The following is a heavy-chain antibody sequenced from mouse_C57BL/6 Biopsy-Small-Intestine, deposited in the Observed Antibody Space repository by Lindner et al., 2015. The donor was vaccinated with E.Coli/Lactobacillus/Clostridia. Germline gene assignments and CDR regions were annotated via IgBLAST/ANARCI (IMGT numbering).Heavy chain of an antibody. J-gene: IGHJ2*01. CDR3: SRHYYGSGFDY. V-gene: IGHV5-17*01. D-gene: IGHD1-1*01. CDR2: ISGGSSTI. CDR1: GFTFSDYG. Sequence: VQLQESGGGLVKPGGSLKLSCAASGFTFSDYGMHWVRQAPEKGLEWVAYISGGSSTIYYADTVKGRFTISRDNAKNTLFLQMTSLRSGDTAMYYCSRHYYGSGFDYWGQGTTLTVSS.